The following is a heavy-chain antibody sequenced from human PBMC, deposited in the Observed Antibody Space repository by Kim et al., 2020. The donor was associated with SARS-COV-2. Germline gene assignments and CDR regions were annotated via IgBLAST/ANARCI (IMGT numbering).Heavy chain of an antibody. Sequence: SVKVSCKASGGTFSSYAISWVRQAPGQGLEWMGGIIPIFGTANYAQKFQGRVTITADESTSTAYMELSSLRSEDTAVYYCARSDYDMLTGYPPIFYGMDVWGQGTTVTVSS. CDR3: ARSDYDMLTGYPPIFYGMDV. CDR2: IIPIFGTA. CDR1: GGTFSSYA. J-gene: IGHJ6*02. V-gene: IGHV1-69*13. D-gene: IGHD3-9*01.